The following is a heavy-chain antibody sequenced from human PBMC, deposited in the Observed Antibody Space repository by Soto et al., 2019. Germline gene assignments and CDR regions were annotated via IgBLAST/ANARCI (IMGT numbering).Heavy chain of an antibody. CDR1: GGSISSSSYY. V-gene: IGHV4-39*01. J-gene: IGHJ5*02. CDR3: ARHVLRFLEWSENWFDP. Sequence: SETLSLTCTVSGGSISSSSYYWGWIRQPPGKGLEWIGSIYYSGSTYYNPSLKSQVTISVDTSKNQFSLKLSSVTAADTAVYYCARHVLRFLEWSENWFDPWGQGTLVTVSS. D-gene: IGHD3-3*01. CDR2: IYYSGST.